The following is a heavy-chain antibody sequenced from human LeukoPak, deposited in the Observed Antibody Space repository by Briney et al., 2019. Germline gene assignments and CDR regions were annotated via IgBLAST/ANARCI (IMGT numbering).Heavy chain of an antibody. J-gene: IGHJ4*02. Sequence: GGSLRLSCAASGFTFSSYAMHWVRQAPGKGLEWVAVISYDGSNKYYADSVKGRSTISRDNSKNTLYLQMNSLRAEDTAVYYCARDQIASRLDYWGQGTLVTVSS. CDR3: ARDQIASRLDY. CDR2: ISYDGSNK. V-gene: IGHV3-30-3*01. D-gene: IGHD6-25*01. CDR1: GFTFSSYA.